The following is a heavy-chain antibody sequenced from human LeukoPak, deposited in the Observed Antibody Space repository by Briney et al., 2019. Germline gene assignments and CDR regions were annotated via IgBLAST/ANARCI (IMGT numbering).Heavy chain of an antibody. CDR1: GFIFNNFD. V-gene: IGHV3-13*01. CDR3: ARDRFGMDV. J-gene: IGHJ6*02. Sequence: PGGSLRLSCAASGFIFNNFDMHWVGQGTGKGLEWVSAIGIGGDTHYSGSVKGRFIISRENAKNSLFLQMNSLRVGDTAVYYCARDRFGMDVWGRGTTVIVSS. CDR2: IGIGGDT.